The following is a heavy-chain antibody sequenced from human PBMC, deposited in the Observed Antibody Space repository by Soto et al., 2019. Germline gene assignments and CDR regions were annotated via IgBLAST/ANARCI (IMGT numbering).Heavy chain of an antibody. CDR3: ARPRAYSSSWTTADY. CDR2: IYPGDSDT. Sequence: PGESLKISCKGSGYNFAGYWIGWVRQMPGKGLEWMGIIYPGDSDTRYSPSFQGQVTISADKSISTAYLQWSSLKASDTAMYYCARPRAYSSSWTTADYWGQGTLVTVSS. D-gene: IGHD6-13*01. CDR1: GYNFAGYW. V-gene: IGHV5-51*01. J-gene: IGHJ4*02.